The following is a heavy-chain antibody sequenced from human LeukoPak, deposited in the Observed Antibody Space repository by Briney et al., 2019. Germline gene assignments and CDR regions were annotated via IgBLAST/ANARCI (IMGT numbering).Heavy chain of an antibody. CDR3: AGVGSIAVAGTPDY. CDR2: ISGSGSDT. J-gene: IGHJ4*01. D-gene: IGHD6-13*01. CDR1: GFIFSDYY. V-gene: IGHV3-11*06. Sequence: GGSLRPSCAASGFIFSDYYMTWIRQAPGKGLEWLSYISGSGSDTNYADSVKGRFTTSRDNAKNSLYLQMNSLRAEDTAVYYCAGVGSIAVAGTPDYWGQGSLVTVSS.